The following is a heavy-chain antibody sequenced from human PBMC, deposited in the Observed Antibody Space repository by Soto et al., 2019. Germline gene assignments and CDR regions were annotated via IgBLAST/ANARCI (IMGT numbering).Heavy chain of an antibody. Sequence: ASVKVSCKASGYTFTSYGISWVRQAPGQGLEWMGWINPNSGGTKSAEKFQGRVTMTRDTSISTAYMELSRLTSDDTAVYYCASAAVTGTAGLDFWGQGTQVTVSS. J-gene: IGHJ4*02. D-gene: IGHD6-19*01. V-gene: IGHV1-2*02. CDR1: GYTFTSYG. CDR3: ASAAVTGTAGLDF. CDR2: INPNSGGT.